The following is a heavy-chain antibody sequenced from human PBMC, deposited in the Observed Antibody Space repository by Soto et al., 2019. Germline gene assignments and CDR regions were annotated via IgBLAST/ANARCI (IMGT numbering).Heavy chain of an antibody. J-gene: IGHJ4*02. D-gene: IGHD3-3*01. CDR3: ATGVIWIGYFTVDS. CDR2: FIPVYRTL. Sequence: QVQLVQSGAEVKKPGSSVKVSCKASGGSFGNSAINWVRQTPGQGLEWLGGFIPVYRTLNYAQKFQGRVPITADKSTDTAYMTLSSLASHDTAVYYCATGVIWIGYFTVDSWGQGTRVTVSS. V-gene: IGHV1-69*06. CDR1: GGSFGNSA.